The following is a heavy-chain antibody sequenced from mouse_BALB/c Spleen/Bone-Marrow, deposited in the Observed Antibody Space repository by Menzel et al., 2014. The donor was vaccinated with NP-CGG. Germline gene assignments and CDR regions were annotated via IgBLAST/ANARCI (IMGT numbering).Heavy chain of an antibody. CDR2: INPNNGGT. V-gene: IGHV1-18*01. CDR3: ARLGGLFGYLDY. J-gene: IGHJ3*01. CDR1: GYTFTEYT. D-gene: IGHD2-2*01. Sequence: EVKLMESGPELVKPGASVKIFCKSSGYTFTEYTMHWVKQSHGKSLEWIGGINPNNGGTSYNQKFKGKATLAVDNSSRAAFMEVRSLTSEDSTVYYCARLGGLFGYLDYWGQESLVTVSA.